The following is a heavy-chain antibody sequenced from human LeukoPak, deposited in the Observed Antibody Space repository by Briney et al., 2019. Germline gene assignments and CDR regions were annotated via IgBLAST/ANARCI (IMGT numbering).Heavy chain of an antibody. CDR1: GGSISSYY. CDR3: AGTPINSSGWYVY. Sequence: SETLSLNCTGSGGSISSYYWSWIRQPPGKGLEWIGYIYYSGSTNYNPSLKSRVTISVDTSKNQFSLKLSSVTAADTAVYYCAGTPINSSGWYVYWGQGTLVTVSS. CDR2: IYYSGST. V-gene: IGHV4-59*01. D-gene: IGHD6-19*01. J-gene: IGHJ4*02.